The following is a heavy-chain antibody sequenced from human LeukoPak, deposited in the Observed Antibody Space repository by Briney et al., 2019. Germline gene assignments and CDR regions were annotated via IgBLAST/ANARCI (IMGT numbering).Heavy chain of an antibody. J-gene: IGHJ3*02. CDR3: ARTVYYYDSSGHPRSNAFDI. CDR2: VSGYNGNT. D-gene: IGHD3-22*01. CDR1: GYTFTSYD. V-gene: IGHV1-18*01. Sequence: ASVKVSRKASGYTFTSYDINWVRQAPGQGLEWMGWVSGYNGNTNYAQKLQGRVTMTTDTSTSTAYMELRSLRSDDTAVYYCARTVYYYDSSGHPRSNAFDIWGQGTMVTVSS.